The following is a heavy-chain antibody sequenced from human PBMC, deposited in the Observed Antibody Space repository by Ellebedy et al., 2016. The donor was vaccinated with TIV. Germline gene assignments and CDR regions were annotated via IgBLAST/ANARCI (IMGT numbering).Heavy chain of an antibody. J-gene: IGHJ3*01. CDR2: IYWDDDK. D-gene: IGHD2/OR15-2a*01. Sequence: SGPTLVKPTQTLTLTCSFSGFSLSTSGVGVGWIRQPPGKALEWLALIYWDDDKRYSPSLKSRLTITKDTSKNQVVLTLTNMDPVDTATYYCARSSMVLRAFDFWGQGTMVTVSS. CDR1: GFSLSTSGVG. CDR3: ARSSMVLRAFDF. V-gene: IGHV2-5*02.